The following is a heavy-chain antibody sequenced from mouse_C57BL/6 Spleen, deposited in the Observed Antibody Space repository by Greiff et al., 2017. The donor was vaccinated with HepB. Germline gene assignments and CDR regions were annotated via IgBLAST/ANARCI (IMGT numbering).Heavy chain of an antibody. CDR1: GYSFTGYY. CDR3: ARELDGSY. V-gene: IGHV1-42*01. J-gene: IGHJ3*01. D-gene: IGHD2-3*01. CDR2: INPSTGGT. Sequence: EVKLQESGPELVKPGASVKISCKASGYSFTGYYMNWVKQSPEKSLEWIGEINPSTGGTTYNQKFKAKATLTVDKSSSTAYMQLKSLTSEDSAVYYCARELDGSYWGQGTLVTVSA.